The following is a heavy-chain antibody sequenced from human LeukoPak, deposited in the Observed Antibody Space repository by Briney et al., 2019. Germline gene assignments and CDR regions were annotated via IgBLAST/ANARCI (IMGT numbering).Heavy chain of an antibody. J-gene: IGHJ3*02. CDR1: GFTFSSYS. V-gene: IGHV3-21*01. D-gene: IGHD6-13*01. CDR2: ISSSSSYI. Sequence: GGSLRLSCAASGFTFSSYSMNWVRQAPGKGLEWISSISSSSSYIYYADSVKGRFTISRDNAKNSLYLQMNSLRAEDTAVYYCARVYGYSSSWYQGAFDIWGQGTMVTVSS. CDR3: ARVYGYSSSWYQGAFDI.